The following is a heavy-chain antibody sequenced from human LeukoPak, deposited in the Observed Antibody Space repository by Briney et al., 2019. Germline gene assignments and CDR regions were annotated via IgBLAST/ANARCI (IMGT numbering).Heavy chain of an antibody. J-gene: IGHJ4*02. CDR2: IHYSGRT. CDR3: ARGVLY. D-gene: IGHD3-16*01. CDR1: GAYLSSGGYY. Sequence: SETLSLTCSVSGAYLSSGGYYWSWIRQHPGKGLEWIGYIHYSGRTYYNPSLQSRVTISVDTSKNQFSLKLTSVTAADTAIYYCARGVLYWGQGTLVTVSS. V-gene: IGHV4-31*03.